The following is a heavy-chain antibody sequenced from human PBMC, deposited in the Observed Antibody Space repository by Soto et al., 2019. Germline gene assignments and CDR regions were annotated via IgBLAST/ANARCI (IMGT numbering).Heavy chain of an antibody. CDR3: AKTYYYGSGDDAGHNWFDP. J-gene: IGHJ5*02. CDR1: GGSISSGGYY. CDR2: IYTSGST. Sequence: PSETLSLTCTVSGGSISSGGYYWSWIRQHPGKGLEWIGRIYTSGSTNYNPSLKSRVTMSVDTSKNQFSLKLSSVTAADTAVYYCAKTYYYGSGDDAGHNWFDPWGQGTLVTVPQ. V-gene: IGHV4-61*02. D-gene: IGHD3-10*01.